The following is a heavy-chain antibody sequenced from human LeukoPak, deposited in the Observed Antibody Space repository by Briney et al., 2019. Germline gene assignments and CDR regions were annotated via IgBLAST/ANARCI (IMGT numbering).Heavy chain of an antibody. Sequence: GESLKISCKGSGYSFTSYWIGWVRQMPGKGLGWMGIIYPGDSDTRYSPSFQGQVTISADKSISTAYLQWSSLKASDTAMYYCARPHCDILTGRHWYFDLWGRGTLVTVSS. CDR3: ARPHCDILTGRHWYFDL. J-gene: IGHJ2*01. V-gene: IGHV5-51*01. D-gene: IGHD3-9*01. CDR2: IYPGDSDT. CDR1: GYSFTSYW.